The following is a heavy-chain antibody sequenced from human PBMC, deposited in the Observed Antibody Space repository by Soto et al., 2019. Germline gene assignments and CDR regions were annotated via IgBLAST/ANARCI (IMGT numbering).Heavy chain of an antibody. CDR2: ISGSGRAT. D-gene: IGHD3-9*01. J-gene: IGHJ6*03. Sequence: GGSLRLSCAASGFTFSNYWMHWVRQVPGKGLVWVSRISGSGRATNYADSVKGRFTISRDNAKNTLYLQMNSLRAEDTAVYYCASPIFTNKSSYYYILVWGKAILVTVSS. CDR3: ASPIFTNKSSYYYILV. CDR1: GFTFSNYW. V-gene: IGHV3-74*01.